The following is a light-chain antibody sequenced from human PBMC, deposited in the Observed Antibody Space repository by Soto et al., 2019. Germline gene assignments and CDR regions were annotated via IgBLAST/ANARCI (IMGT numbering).Light chain of an antibody. V-gene: IGKV3-20*01. CDR1: QSVSSSY. CDR2: GAS. J-gene: IGKJ1*01. Sequence: EIVLTQSPGTLSLSPGERATLSCWASQSVSSSYLAWYQQKPGQAPRLLICGASSRATGIPDRFSGSGSGTDFTLTISRLEPEDFAVYYCQQYGSSPGTFGQGTKVDI. CDR3: QQYGSSPGT.